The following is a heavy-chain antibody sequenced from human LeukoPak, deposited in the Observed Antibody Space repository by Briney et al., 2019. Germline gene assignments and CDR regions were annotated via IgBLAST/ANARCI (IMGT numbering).Heavy chain of an antibody. D-gene: IGHD3-22*01. CDR3: AKEIDSSGYYDF. Sequence: GGSLRLSCAASGFTFSSYAMSWVRQAPGKGPEWVSAIGGSGGSTYYAASMKGRFTISRDNSKNTLYLQMNSLGAEDTAVYYYAKEIDSSGYYDFWGQGTLVTVSS. CDR1: GFTFSSYA. CDR2: IGGSGGST. J-gene: IGHJ4*02. V-gene: IGHV3-23*01.